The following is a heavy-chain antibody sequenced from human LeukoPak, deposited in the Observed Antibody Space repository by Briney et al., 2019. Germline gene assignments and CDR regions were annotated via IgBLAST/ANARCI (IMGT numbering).Heavy chain of an antibody. Sequence: GASLKISCKGSGYSFTTYWICCVRQMPGKGLEWTGIIYPGDSDTKYSPSFQGQVTISADKSISTAYLQCSSLRASDTAMYYCARLEYILTRYFDYWGEGTLVTVSS. CDR3: ARLEYILTRYFDY. CDR2: IYPGDSDT. V-gene: IGHV5-51*01. J-gene: IGHJ4*02. D-gene: IGHD3-9*01. CDR1: GYSFTTYW.